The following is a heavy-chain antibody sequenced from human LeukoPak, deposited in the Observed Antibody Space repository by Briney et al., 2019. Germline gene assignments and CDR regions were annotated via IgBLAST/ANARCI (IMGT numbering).Heavy chain of an antibody. D-gene: IGHD5-18*01. V-gene: IGHV3-48*03. CDR3: AQIYTYGSSQFDY. CDR1: GFTFSNYE. CDR2: ISSSGSTI. J-gene: IGHJ4*02. Sequence: GGSLRLCCAASGFTFSNYEINWGRQAPVHGLEWFSYISSSGSTIYYADSVKGRFTISRHNAKNSLYLQMNSLRAEDTAVYYCAQIYTYGSSQFDYWGQGTLVTVSS.